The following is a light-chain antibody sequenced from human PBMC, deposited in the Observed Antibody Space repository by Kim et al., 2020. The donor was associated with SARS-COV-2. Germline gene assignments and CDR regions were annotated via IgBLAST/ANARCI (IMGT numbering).Light chain of an antibody. V-gene: IGLV2-8*01. Sequence: QSALTQPPSASGSPGQSVTISCTGASSDVGGYNYLSWYQQHPGKAPKLLIYEVSKWPSGVPDRFSGSKSGNTASLTVSGLQAEDEANYYCASYAGSNTWVFGGGTQLTVL. CDR2: EVS. CDR3: ASYAGSNTWV. CDR1: SSDVGGYNY. J-gene: IGLJ3*02.